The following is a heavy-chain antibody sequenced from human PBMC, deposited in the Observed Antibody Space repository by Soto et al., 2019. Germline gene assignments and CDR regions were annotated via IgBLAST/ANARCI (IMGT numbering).Heavy chain of an antibody. D-gene: IGHD3-10*01. Sequence: EVQLVESGGGLVQPGWSLRLSCAASGFTFSPFRMYWVRQAPGQGLVWVSPINGDGSRTTYADSVKGRFTISRDNAKNTLYLQMSSLRAEDTAVYYCANGGDYGSVHYWGQGTLVTVSS. CDR3: ANGGDYGSVHY. V-gene: IGHV3-74*01. CDR2: INGDGSRT. J-gene: IGHJ4*02. CDR1: GFTFSPFR.